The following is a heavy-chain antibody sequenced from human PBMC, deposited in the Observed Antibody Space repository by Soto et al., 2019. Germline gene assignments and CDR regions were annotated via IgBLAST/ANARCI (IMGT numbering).Heavy chain of an antibody. D-gene: IGHD3-22*01. CDR1: GFTFSSYA. V-gene: IGHV3-30-3*01. CDR2: ISYDGSNK. Sequence: GGSLRLSCAASGFTFSSYAMHWVRQAPGKGLEWVAVISYDGSNKYYADSVKGRFTISRDNSKNTLYLQMNSLRAEDTAVYYCARDRNYYDSSGYYDYWGQGTLVTVSS. CDR3: ARDRNYYDSSGYYDY. J-gene: IGHJ4*02.